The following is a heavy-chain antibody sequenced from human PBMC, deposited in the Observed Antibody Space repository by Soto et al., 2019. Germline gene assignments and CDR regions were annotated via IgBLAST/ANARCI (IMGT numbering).Heavy chain of an antibody. J-gene: IGHJ5*02. D-gene: IGHD3-22*01. CDR1: GGSISSGGYC. CDR2: IYHSGST. CDR3: ARADSSGYLFDP. Sequence: TLSLTCAVSGGSISSGGYCWGWVRQPPGKGLEWVGCIYHSGSTYYYTSLKSRVTISVDRSKNQFSLKLSSGNAADTAVYYCARADSSGYLFDPWGQGTVVTVSS. V-gene: IGHV4-30-2*01.